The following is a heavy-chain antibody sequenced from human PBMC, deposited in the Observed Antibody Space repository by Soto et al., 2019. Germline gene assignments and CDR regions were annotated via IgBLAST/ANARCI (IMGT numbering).Heavy chain of an antibody. CDR3: ARGRAYFGELSAFDI. CDR2: IGSAGDT. CDR1: GFTFGSYD. V-gene: IGHV3-13*01. D-gene: IGHD3-10*01. J-gene: IGHJ3*02. Sequence: EVQLVESGGDWVQPGGSLRLSCAASGFTFGSYDMHWVRQVTGKSLEWVSAIGSAGDTYYAGSVKGRFTISRENAKNSLSLQMNSLRAADPAVYYCARGRAYFGELSAFDIWCQGTVVAVSS.